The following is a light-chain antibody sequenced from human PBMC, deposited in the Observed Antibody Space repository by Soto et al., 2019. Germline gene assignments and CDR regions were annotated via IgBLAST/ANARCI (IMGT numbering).Light chain of an antibody. Sequence: EIVLTQSPATLSLSPGERATLSCRASQSVSSYLAWYQQKPGQAPRLLIYDASNRATGIPARFSGSGSGTDFTLTISSLEPEDFAAYYCQQRSNWPTFGQGTRLEIK. V-gene: IGKV3-11*01. CDR3: QQRSNWPT. CDR2: DAS. CDR1: QSVSSY. J-gene: IGKJ5*01.